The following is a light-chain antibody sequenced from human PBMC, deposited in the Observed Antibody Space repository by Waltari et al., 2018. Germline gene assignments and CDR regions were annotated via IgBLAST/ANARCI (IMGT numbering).Light chain of an antibody. Sequence: SSELTQDPAVSVALGQTVRITCQGDSLRTYYVRWFQQKAGQAPTLVIYGKNNRPSGIPDRFSASTSGSRASLTIIGAQAEDEADYYCHSRDSNGDVLIGGGTKVTVV. V-gene: IGLV3-19*01. CDR1: SLRTYY. J-gene: IGLJ2*01. CDR3: HSRDSNGDVL. CDR2: GKN.